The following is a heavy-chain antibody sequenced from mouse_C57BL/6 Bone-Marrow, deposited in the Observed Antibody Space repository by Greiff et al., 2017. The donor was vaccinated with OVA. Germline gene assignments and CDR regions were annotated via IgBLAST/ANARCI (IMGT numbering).Heavy chain of an antibody. CDR2: INPSTGGT. D-gene: IGHD2-2*01. Sequence: EVHLVESGPELVKPGASVKISCKASGYSFTGYYMNWVKQSPEKSLEWIGEINPSTGGTTYNQKFKAKATLTVDKSSSTAYMQLKSLTSEDAAVYYCARSIYGYGGDYWGQGTSVTVSS. J-gene: IGHJ4*01. V-gene: IGHV1-42*01. CDR1: GYSFTGYY. CDR3: ARSIYGYGGDY.